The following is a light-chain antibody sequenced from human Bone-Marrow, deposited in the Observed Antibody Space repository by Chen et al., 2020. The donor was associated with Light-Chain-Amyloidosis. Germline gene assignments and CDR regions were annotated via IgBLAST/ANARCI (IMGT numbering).Light chain of an antibody. V-gene: IGLV2-14*01. Sequence: QSALTQPASVSGSPGQSITIFCTGTSSDVGVYNYVSWYQQHPGKAPKLMIYDVSNRPSGVSNPFSGSKSGNTASLTISGLQTEEEADYYYSSYTSSSSPYVFGAGTKVTVL. CDR2: DVS. CDR3: SSYTSSSSPYV. J-gene: IGLJ1*01. CDR1: SSDVGVYNY.